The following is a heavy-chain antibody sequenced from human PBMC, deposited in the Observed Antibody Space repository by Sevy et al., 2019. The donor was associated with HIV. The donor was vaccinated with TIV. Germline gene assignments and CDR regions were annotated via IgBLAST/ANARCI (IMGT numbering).Heavy chain of an antibody. CDR1: GYTFTSYA. CDR3: ARRFTHYYDSSGYPRAEYFQH. CDR2: INTNTGNP. D-gene: IGHD3-22*01. J-gene: IGHJ1*01. V-gene: IGHV7-4-1*02. Sequence: ASVKVSCKASGYTFTSYAMNWVRQAPGQGLEWMGWINTNTGNPTYAQGFTGRFVFSLDTAVSTAYLQISSLKAEDTAVYYCARRFTHYYDSSGYPRAEYFQHWGQGTLVTVSS.